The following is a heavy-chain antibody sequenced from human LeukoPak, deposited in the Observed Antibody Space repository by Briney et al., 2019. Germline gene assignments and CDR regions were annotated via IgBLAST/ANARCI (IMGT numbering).Heavy chain of an antibody. D-gene: IGHD6-13*01. CDR2: IYYSGST. CDR3: ARDAAAEGWFDP. V-gene: IGHV4-59*01. Sequence: SETLSLTCTVSGGSISSYYWSWIRQPSGKGLEWIGYIYYSGSTNYNPSLKSRVTISVDTSKNQFSLKLSSVTAADTAVYYCARDAAAEGWFDPWGQGTLVTVSS. J-gene: IGHJ5*02. CDR1: GGSISSYY.